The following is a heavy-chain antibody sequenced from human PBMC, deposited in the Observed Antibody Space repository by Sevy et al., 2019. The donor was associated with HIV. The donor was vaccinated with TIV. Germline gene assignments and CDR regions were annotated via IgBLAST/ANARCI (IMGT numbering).Heavy chain of an antibody. J-gene: IGHJ6*02. Sequence: GGSLRLSCAVSGFTFRNFWMSWVRQAPGKGLEWVANIRQDGSEKYYVDSVRGRFTISRDHAKNSLFLQLNTLRADDTAIYYCAKSYFGSGTSYGMDLWGRGTTVTVSS. CDR3: AKSYFGSGTSYGMDL. V-gene: IGHV3-7*01. D-gene: IGHD3-10*01. CDR1: GFTFRNFW. CDR2: IRQDGSEK.